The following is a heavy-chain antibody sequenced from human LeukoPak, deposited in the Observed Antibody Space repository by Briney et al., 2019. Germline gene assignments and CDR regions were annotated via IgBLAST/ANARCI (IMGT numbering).Heavy chain of an antibody. D-gene: IGHD1-26*01. CDR1: GFTFSSYW. J-gene: IGHJ3*02. Sequence: GGSLRLSCAASGFTFSSYWMTWVRQAPGKGLEWVVNIKQDGGEKNYVDSVKGRFTISRDNAKNSLYLQMNSLRAEDTAVYYCAHSGSRSDTFDIWGQGTMVTVSS. V-gene: IGHV3-7*01. CDR3: AHSGSRSDTFDI. CDR2: IKQDGGEK.